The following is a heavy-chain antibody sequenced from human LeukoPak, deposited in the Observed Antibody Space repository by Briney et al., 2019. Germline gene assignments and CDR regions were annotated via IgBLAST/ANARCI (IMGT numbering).Heavy chain of an antibody. V-gene: IGHV1-18*01. CDR1: GCTFTSYG. J-gene: IGHJ6*03. CDR2: ISAYNGNT. Sequence: GASVKVSCKASGCTFTSYGISWVRQAPGQGLEWMGWISAYNGNTNYAQKLQGRVTMTTDTATSTAYMELSSLRADDTAVYYCARDRWGVNYYQYMDVWGKGTTVTVSS. D-gene: IGHD3-10*01. CDR3: ARDRWGVNYYQYMDV.